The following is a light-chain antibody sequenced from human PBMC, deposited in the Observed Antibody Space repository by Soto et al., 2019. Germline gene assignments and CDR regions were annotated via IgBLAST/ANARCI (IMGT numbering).Light chain of an antibody. CDR2: DAS. Sequence: EIVLTQSPGTLSLSPGERATLSCRASQSVSSSYLAWYQQKPGQAPRLLIYDASTRATGIPDRFSGSGSGTAFTLTISSLEPEDFAVYYCQQYGNSPFAFGPGTKVDIK. V-gene: IGKV3-20*01. CDR1: QSVSSSY. CDR3: QQYGNSPFA. J-gene: IGKJ3*01.